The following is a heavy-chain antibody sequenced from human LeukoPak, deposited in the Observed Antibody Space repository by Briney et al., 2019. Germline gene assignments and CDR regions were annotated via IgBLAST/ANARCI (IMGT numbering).Heavy chain of an antibody. CDR3: AEQYYYYYYMDV. D-gene: IGHD6-13*01. Sequence: GSLRLSCTASGFTFSSYWMSWVRQAPGKGLEWIGSIYYRGSTYYNPSLKSRVTISVDTSKNQFSLKLSSVTAADTAVYYCAEQYYYYYYMDVWGKGTTVTVSS. V-gene: IGHV4-39*07. CDR2: IYYRGST. J-gene: IGHJ6*03. CDR1: GFTFSSYW.